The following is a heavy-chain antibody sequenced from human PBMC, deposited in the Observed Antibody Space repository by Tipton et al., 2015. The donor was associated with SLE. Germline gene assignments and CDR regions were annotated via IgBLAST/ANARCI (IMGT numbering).Heavy chain of an antibody. V-gene: IGHV4-34*01. J-gene: IGHJ4*02. CDR3: ASERNGDWAAFDY. CDR2: INHSGNT. CDR1: GGSFSGYF. D-gene: IGHD2-21*01. Sequence: TLSLTCAVYGGSFSGYFWSWIRQPPGKGLEWIGEINHSGNTNYNPSLKSRVTISVDTSKNHFSLKLSSVTAADTAMYYCASERNGDWAAFDYWGQGILVTVSS.